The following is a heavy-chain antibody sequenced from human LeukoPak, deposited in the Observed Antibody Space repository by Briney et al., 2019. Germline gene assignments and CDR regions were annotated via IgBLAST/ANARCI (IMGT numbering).Heavy chain of an antibody. CDR1: GGSISSYY. CDR2: IYYSGST. D-gene: IGHD6-13*01. Sequence: SETLSLTCTVSGGSISSYYWSWIRQPPGKGLEWIGYIYYSGSTNYNPSLKSRVTISVDTSKNQFSLKLSSVTAADTAVYYCARDPYSSSGFDYWGQGTLVTVSS. CDR3: ARDPYSSSGFDY. J-gene: IGHJ4*02. V-gene: IGHV4-59*01.